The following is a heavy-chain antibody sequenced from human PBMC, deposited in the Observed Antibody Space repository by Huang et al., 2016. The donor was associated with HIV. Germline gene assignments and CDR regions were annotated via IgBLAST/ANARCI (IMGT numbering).Heavy chain of an antibody. CDR3: AMSLRYQYDSRSYWGRYFDY. CDR1: GGSFSDQI. V-gene: IGHV1-69*01. Sequence: QVQLEQSGPAVRKPGSSVKVSCQASGGSFSDQIISWVRQAPGQRFAWMGGIIPRLRAPAYAQEFKGRVTMTADESTATIYMELNSLTSEDTAVYYCAMSLRYQYDSRSYWGRYFDYWGQGTLVTVSS. CDR2: IIPRLRAP. D-gene: IGHD3-16*01. J-gene: IGHJ4*02.